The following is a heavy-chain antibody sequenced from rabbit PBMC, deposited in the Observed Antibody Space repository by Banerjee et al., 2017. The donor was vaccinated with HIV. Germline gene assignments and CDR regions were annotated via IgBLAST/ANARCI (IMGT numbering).Heavy chain of an antibody. CDR1: GFSFSSSYY. D-gene: IGHD6-1*01. V-gene: IGHV1S40*01. CDR3: ARAPYGYGGYDP. CDR2: INSGSGST. Sequence: QSLEESGGDLVKPGASLTLTCTASGFSFSSSYYMCWVRQAPGKGLEWIGYINSGSGSTGYASWAKGRFTISKTSSTTVDLKMTSLTAADTATYFCARAPYGYGGYDPWGPGHPGHRL. J-gene: IGHJ2*01.